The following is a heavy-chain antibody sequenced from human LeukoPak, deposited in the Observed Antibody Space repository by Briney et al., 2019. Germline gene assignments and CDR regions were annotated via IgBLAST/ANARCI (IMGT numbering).Heavy chain of an antibody. V-gene: IGHV3-7*01. CDR2: IKQDGREK. CDR3: PRDTRCWYEVYCAS. D-gene: IGHD6-13*01. J-gene: IGHJ4*02. Sequence: PGGALTLSCLASVFTLRKYWISWVRPAAAKGREWVANIKQDGREKNYLDSVKGRFTISRDNAKNSLYLQTNSLRAEDTAVYYCPRDTRCWYEVYCASWRQGTLVTVSS. CDR1: VFTLRKYW.